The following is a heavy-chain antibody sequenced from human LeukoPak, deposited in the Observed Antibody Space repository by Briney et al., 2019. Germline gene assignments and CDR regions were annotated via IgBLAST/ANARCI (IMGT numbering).Heavy chain of an antibody. V-gene: IGHV1-69*05. CDR1: GGTFSSYA. Sequence: ASVKVSCKASGGTFSSYAINWVRQAPGQGLEWMGGIILIFGTANYAQKFQGRVTITTDESTSTAYMELNSLKSNDTAVYFCARGLRFCSSGSCYPGLLRYYYMDVWGQGTTVTVSS. CDR2: IILIFGTA. D-gene: IGHD2-15*01. CDR3: ARGLRFCSSGSCYPGLLRYYYMDV. J-gene: IGHJ6*03.